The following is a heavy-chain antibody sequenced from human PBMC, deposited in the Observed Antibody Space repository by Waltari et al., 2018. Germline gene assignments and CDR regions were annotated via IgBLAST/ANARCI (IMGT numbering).Heavy chain of an antibody. CDR1: GFSFSHYW. CDR3: ARDDSSSGSYDAFDI. Sequence: EVQLVESGGGLVQPGGSLRLSCAASGFSFSHYWMSWVRQAPGKGLGWVADIKGDGRRKYYLDSVRGRFSISRDNTKNSVDLQMNSLRAEDTAVYYCARDDSSSGSYDAFDIWGQGTMVAVSS. V-gene: IGHV3-7*01. J-gene: IGHJ3*02. CDR2: IKGDGRRK. D-gene: IGHD3-22*01.